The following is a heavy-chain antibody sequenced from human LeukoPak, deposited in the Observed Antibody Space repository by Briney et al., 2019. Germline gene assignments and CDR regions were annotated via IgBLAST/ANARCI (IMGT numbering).Heavy chain of an antibody. Sequence: GASMKVSCKASGYTFTSYGISWVRQAPGQGLEWMGWISAYNGNTNYAQKLQGRVTMTTDTSTSTAYMELRSLRSDDTAVYYCARDIWVGATTWNFDYWGQGTLVTVSS. V-gene: IGHV1-18*01. CDR1: GYTFTSYG. CDR2: ISAYNGNT. D-gene: IGHD1-26*01. CDR3: ARDIWVGATTWNFDY. J-gene: IGHJ4*02.